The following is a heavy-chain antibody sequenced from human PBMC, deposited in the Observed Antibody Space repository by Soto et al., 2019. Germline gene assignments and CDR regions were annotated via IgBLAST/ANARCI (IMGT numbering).Heavy chain of an antibody. CDR3: ARAGGDSLEDYYYYYMDV. Sequence: QVQLQQWGAGLLKPSETLSLTCAVYGGYFSGYYWSWIRQPPGKGLEWIGESNHSGSTNYNPSLKSRVTTSVDTSKNQFSLKLSSVTAADTAVYYCARAGGDSLEDYYYYYMDVWGKGTTVTVSS. CDR2: SNHSGST. V-gene: IGHV4-34*01. J-gene: IGHJ6*03. D-gene: IGHD2-21*02. CDR1: GGYFSGYY.